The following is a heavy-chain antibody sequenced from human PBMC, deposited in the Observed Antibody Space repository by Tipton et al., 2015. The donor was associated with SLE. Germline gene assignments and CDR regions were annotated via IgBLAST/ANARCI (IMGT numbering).Heavy chain of an antibody. Sequence: TLSLTCTVSGDSINTRYYWSWVRQPAGKGLEWIGRLYPGGSTNYNPSLKSRVTISVDTSKNQFSLKLSSVTAADTAVYYCARDPSWGLDYWGQGTLVTVSS. J-gene: IGHJ4*02. CDR1: GDSINTRYY. CDR2: LYPGGST. CDR3: ARDPSWGLDY. V-gene: IGHV4-61*02. D-gene: IGHD2-2*01.